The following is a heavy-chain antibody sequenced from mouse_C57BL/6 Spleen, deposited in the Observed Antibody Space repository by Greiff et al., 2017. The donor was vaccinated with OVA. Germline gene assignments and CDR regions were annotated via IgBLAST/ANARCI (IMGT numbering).Heavy chain of an antibody. Sequence: QVHVKQSGPGLVKPGASVKISCKASGYAFSSSWMNWVKQRPGKGLEWIGRIYTGDGDTNYNGKVKGKATMTAYKSSSTAYMQLSSLTSENSAVYFCATNYYGSSLDYWGQGTTLTVSS. V-gene: IGHV1-82*01. CDR1: GYAFSSSW. D-gene: IGHD1-1*01. CDR2: IYTGDGDT. CDR3: ATNYYGSSLDY. J-gene: IGHJ2*01.